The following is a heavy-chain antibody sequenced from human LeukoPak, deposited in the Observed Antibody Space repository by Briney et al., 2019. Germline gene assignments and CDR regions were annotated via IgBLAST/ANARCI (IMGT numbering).Heavy chain of an antibody. Sequence: SETLSLTCTVSGGSISSGDYYWSWTRQHPGKGLEWIGYIYYSGSTYYNPSLKSRVTISVDTSKNQFSLKLSSVTAADTAVYYCARLWFGESLNWFDPWGQGTLVTVSS. V-gene: IGHV4-31*03. CDR2: IYYSGST. D-gene: IGHD3-10*01. CDR1: GGSISSGDYY. J-gene: IGHJ5*02. CDR3: ARLWFGESLNWFDP.